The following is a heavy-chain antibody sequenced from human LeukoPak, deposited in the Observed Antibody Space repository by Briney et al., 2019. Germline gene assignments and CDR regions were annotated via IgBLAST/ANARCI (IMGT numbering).Heavy chain of an antibody. CDR2: IYTSGGT. CDR1: GGSISTYY. CDR3: ARVQLPATKGAFDI. J-gene: IGHJ3*02. D-gene: IGHD2-2*01. V-gene: IGHV4-4*07. Sequence: PSETLSLTCSVSGGSISTYYWSWLRQPAGRGLEWIGRIYTSGGTNYNPSLKSRVTMSVDTSKNQFPLRMTSVTAADTALYWCARVQLPATKGAFDIWGQGTMVTVPS.